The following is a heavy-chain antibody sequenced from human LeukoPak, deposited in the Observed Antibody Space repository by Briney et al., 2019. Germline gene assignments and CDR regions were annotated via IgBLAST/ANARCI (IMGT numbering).Heavy chain of an antibody. CDR2: ISAYNGNT. D-gene: IGHD2-2*01. V-gene: IGHV1-18*01. CDR3: AREPLGYCSSTSCPAPYYYYGMDV. CDR1: GYTFTSYD. J-gene: IGHJ6*02. Sequence: ASVKVSCKASGYTFTSYDINWVRQATGQGLEWMGWISAYNGNTNYAQKLQGRVTMTTDTSTSTAYMELRSLRSDDTAVYYCAREPLGYCSSTSCPAPYYYYGMDVWGQGTTVTVSS.